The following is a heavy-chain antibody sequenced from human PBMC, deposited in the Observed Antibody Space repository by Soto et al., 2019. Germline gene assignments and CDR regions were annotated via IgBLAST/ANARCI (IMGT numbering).Heavy chain of an antibody. CDR1: GFTFSSYA. CDR2: ISGSGGST. Sequence: GGSLRLSCAASGFTFSSYAMSWVRQAPGKGLEWVSAISGSGGSTYYADSVKGRFTISRDNSKNTLYLQMNSLRAEDTAVYYCAKDFKPGTLFYFQHWARAPWSPSPQ. V-gene: IGHV3-23*01. J-gene: IGHJ1*01. CDR3: AKDFKPGTLFYFQH. D-gene: IGHD6-13*01.